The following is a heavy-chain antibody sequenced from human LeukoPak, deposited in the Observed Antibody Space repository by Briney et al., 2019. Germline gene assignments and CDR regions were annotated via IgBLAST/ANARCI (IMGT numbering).Heavy chain of an antibody. CDR2: IYYSGST. CDR3: ARVKAAAGSYYFDY. CDR1: GGSISSGGYY. V-gene: IGHV4-61*08. D-gene: IGHD6-13*01. Sequence: SETLSLTCTVSGGSISSGGYYWSWIRQHPGKGLEWIGYIYYSGSTNYNPSLKSRVTMSVDTSKNQFSLKLSSVTAADTAVYYCARVKAAAGSYYFDYWGQGTLVTVSS. J-gene: IGHJ4*02.